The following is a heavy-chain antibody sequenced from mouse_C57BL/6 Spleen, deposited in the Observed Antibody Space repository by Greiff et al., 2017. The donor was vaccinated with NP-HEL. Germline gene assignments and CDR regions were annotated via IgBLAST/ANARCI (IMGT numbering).Heavy chain of an antibody. D-gene: IGHD2-3*01. Sequence: QVQLQQPGAELVMPGASVTLSCKASGYTFTSYWMHWVKQRPGQGLEWIGEIDPSDSYTNYNQKFKGKSTLTVDKSSSTAYRQLSSLTSEDSAVYYCARWDGYFHYFDYWGQGTTLTVSS. J-gene: IGHJ2*01. CDR2: IDPSDSYT. V-gene: IGHV1-69*01. CDR1: GYTFTSYW. CDR3: ARWDGYFHYFDY.